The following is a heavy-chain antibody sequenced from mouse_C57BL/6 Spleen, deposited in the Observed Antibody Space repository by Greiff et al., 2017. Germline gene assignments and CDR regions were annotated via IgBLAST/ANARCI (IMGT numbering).Heavy chain of an antibody. CDR3: ARRNYVYFDY. CDR2: INPSTGGT. CDR1: GYSFTGYY. J-gene: IGHJ2*01. V-gene: IGHV1-43*01. Sequence: EVQLQQSGPELVKPGASVKISCKASGYSFTGYYMHWVKQSPEKSLEWIGEINPSTGGTSYNQKFKGKATLTVDKSSSTAYMHLKSLPSENSAVYYCARRNYVYFDYWGQGTTLSVSS.